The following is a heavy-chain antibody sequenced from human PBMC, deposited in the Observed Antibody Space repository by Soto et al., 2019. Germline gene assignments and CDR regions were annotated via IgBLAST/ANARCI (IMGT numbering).Heavy chain of an antibody. CDR3: ARGRGGYSSSGGYYYGMDV. J-gene: IGHJ6*02. D-gene: IGHD6-6*01. CDR1: GYTFTGYY. Sequence: ASVKVSCKASGYTFTGYYMHWVRQAPGQGLEWMGWINPNSGGTNYAQKFQGWVTMTRDTSISTAYMELSRLRSDDTAVYYCARGRGGYSSSGGYYYGMDVWGQGTTVTVSS. V-gene: IGHV1-2*04. CDR2: INPNSGGT.